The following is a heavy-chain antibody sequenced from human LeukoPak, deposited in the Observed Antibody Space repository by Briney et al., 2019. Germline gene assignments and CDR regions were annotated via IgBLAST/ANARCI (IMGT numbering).Heavy chain of an antibody. V-gene: IGHV4-39*07. CDR1: GGSINTANYY. CDR2: IYYSETT. Sequence: SETLSLTCTVSGGSINTANYYWGWLRQPPGKGLEWIGSIYYSETTYDNPPLKSRVTISVDTSKNQFSLKLGSVTAADTAVYYCARGFVVVVAARGTRHAFDIWGQGTMVTVSS. J-gene: IGHJ3*02. D-gene: IGHD2-15*01. CDR3: ARGFVVVVAARGTRHAFDI.